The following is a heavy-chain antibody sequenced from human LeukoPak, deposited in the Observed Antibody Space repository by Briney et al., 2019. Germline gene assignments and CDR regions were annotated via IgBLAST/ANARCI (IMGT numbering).Heavy chain of an antibody. Sequence: GGSLRLSCAASEFTFSSYGMHWVRQAPGKGLEWVAFIRYDGSNKYYADSVKGRFTISRDNSKNTLYLQMNSLRAEDTAVYYCAKDLRRYSGYDPYYFDYWGQGTLVTVSS. V-gene: IGHV3-30*02. D-gene: IGHD5-12*01. CDR1: EFTFSSYG. CDR3: AKDLRRYSGYDPYYFDY. J-gene: IGHJ4*02. CDR2: IRYDGSNK.